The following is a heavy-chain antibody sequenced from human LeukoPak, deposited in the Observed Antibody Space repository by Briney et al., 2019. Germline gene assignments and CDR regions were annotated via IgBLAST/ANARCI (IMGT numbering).Heavy chain of an antibody. V-gene: IGHV3-66*02. CDR3: ATPGDYYDSSGYYLDY. CDR2: IYSGGST. D-gene: IGHD3-22*01. CDR1: GLTVSSNY. J-gene: IGHJ4*02. Sequence: GGSLRLSCAASGLTVSSNYMSWVRQAPGKGLEWVSVIYSGGSTYYADSVKGRFTISRDNTKNTLYLQMNSLRAEDTAVYYCATPGDYYDSSGYYLDYWGQGTLVTVSS.